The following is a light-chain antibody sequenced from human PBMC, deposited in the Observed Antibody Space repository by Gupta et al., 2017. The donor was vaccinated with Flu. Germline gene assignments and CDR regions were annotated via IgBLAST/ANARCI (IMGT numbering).Light chain of an antibody. Sequence: ALSLSPRERSSRFFRASQSVSSNYLAWYQHVPGQAPTILIFGVSRRSTGIPDRFSGSGSGTEFTLTISRLELEDFAVYYCQQVDTLTWTFGQGTKV. CDR2: GVS. CDR1: QSVSSNY. CDR3: QQVDTLTWT. J-gene: IGKJ1*01. V-gene: IGKV3-20*01.